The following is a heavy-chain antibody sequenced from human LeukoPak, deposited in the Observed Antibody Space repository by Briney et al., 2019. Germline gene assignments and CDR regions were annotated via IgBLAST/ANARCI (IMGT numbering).Heavy chain of an antibody. J-gene: IGHJ3*02. Sequence: GGSLRLSCAAPGFTLSSYWMHWVRQAPGKGLVWVSGINSDGGSTRYADSVKGRFIITRDNAKNMLYLQMNSLRAEDTAVYYCASMNGHAFDIWGQGTRVTVSS. V-gene: IGHV3-74*01. CDR3: ASMNGHAFDI. CDR1: GFTLSSYW. CDR2: INSDGGST. D-gene: IGHD2-8*01.